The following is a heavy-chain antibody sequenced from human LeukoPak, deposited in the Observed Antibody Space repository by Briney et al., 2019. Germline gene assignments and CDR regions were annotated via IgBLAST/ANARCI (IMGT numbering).Heavy chain of an antibody. V-gene: IGHV4-39*07. CDR2: IYYSGST. D-gene: IGHD5-12*01. CDR1: GGSISSSSYY. Sequence: PSETLSLTCTVSGGSISSSSYYWGWIRQPPGKGLEWIGSIYYSGSTYYNPSLKSRVTISVDTSKNQFSLKLSSVTAADTAVYYCARIYHDVDIVATIGWFDPWGQGTLVTVSS. CDR3: ARIYHDVDIVATIGWFDP. J-gene: IGHJ5*02.